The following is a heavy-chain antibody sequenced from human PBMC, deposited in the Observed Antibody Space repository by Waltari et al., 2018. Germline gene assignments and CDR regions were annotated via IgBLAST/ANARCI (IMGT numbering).Heavy chain of an antibody. V-gene: IGHV4-4*02. D-gene: IGHD6-6*01. Sequence: QVQLQESVPRLVTPSGTPSLTCAVSGGSILISNWWSWVRQPPGKGMEWIGEIYHSGSTKYKPSIKSRVTIAVDKSKNQLSLKLSSVTAADTAVYYCARAGAARRVDYWGQGTLVTVSS. CDR2: IYHSGST. J-gene: IGHJ4*02. CDR1: GGSILISNW. CDR3: ARAGAARRVDY.